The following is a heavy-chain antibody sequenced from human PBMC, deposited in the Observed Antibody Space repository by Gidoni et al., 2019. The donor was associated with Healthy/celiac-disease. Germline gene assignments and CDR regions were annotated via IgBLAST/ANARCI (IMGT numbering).Heavy chain of an antibody. J-gene: IGHJ4*02. Sequence: QVQLQESGPGLGNPSETLSRTCTVSGGAISSYYWSWIRQSPGKGLEWIGYIYNGGSTSYNPSLKSRVTISVDTSKHQFSLRLSSVTAADTAVYYCARSDGYNYGRRFDYWGQGTLVTVSS. CDR3: ARSDGYNYGRRFDY. V-gene: IGHV4-59*01. CDR2: IYNGGST. CDR1: GGAISSYY. D-gene: IGHD5-12*01.